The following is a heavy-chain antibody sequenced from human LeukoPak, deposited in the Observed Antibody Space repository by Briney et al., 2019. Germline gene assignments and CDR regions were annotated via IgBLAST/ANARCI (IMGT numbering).Heavy chain of an antibody. J-gene: IGHJ5*02. CDR3: ARGKIAARRGSWFDP. CDR2: MNPNSGNT. Sequence: ASVKVSCKASGYTFTDYYMHWVRQAPGQGLEWMGWMNPNSGNTGYAQKFQGRVTITRNTSISTAYMELSSLRSEDTAVYYCARGKIAARRGSWFDPWGQGTLVTVSS. D-gene: IGHD6-6*01. V-gene: IGHV1-8*03. CDR1: GYTFTDYY.